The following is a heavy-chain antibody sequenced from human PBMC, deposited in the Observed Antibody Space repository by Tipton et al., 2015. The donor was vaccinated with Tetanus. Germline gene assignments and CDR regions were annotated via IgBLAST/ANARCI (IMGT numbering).Heavy chain of an antibody. CDR2: ISPSGRS. J-gene: IGHJ4*02. CDR3: ARANYDFPNKGPFDF. D-gene: IGHD3-3*01. V-gene: IGHV4-61*08. CDR1: GGSIRSGDHQ. Sequence: TLSLTCTVSGGSIRSGDHQWNWIRQPPGKGLEWLAYISPSGRSNSNYSLKSRITISQDKSKNQFSLKLTSVTAADTAVYYCARANYDFPNKGPFDFWGQGILVLVPS.